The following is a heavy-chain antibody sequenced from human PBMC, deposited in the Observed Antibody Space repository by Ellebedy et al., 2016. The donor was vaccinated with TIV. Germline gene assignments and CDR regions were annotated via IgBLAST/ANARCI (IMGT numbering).Heavy chain of an antibody. V-gene: IGHV4-4*07. CDR1: GGSISSYY. CDR3: ARGRGGYSGYGPPHGHHMDV. Sequence: SETLSLXXTVSGGSISSYYWSWIRQPAGKGLEWIGRIYTSGSTNYNPSLKSRVTISVDTSKNQFSLKLSSVTAADTAVYYCARGRGGYSGYGPPHGHHMDVWGKGTTVTVSS. CDR2: IYTSGST. J-gene: IGHJ6*03. D-gene: IGHD5-12*01.